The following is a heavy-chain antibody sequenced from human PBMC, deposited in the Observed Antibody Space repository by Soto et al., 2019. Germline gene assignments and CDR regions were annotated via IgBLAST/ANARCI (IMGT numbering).Heavy chain of an antibody. CDR1: GYTFSGSA. J-gene: IGHJ4*02. CDR3: TSFPVDTMRPDY. CDR2: IRSKANSYAT. D-gene: IGHD3-3*01. Sequence: VQLVQSGAEVKKPGASVKVSCKASGYTFSGSAMHWVRQASGKGLEWVGRIRSKANSYATAYAASVKGRFTISRDDSKNTAYLQMNSLKTEDTAVYYCTSFPVDTMRPDYWGQGTLVTVSS. V-gene: IGHV3-73*01.